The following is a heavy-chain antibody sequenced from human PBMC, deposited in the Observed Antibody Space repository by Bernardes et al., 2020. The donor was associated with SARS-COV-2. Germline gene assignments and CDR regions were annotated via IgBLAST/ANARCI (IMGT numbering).Heavy chain of an antibody. CDR1: GFSLSTSGMC. J-gene: IGHJ6*02. CDR2: IDWDDDK. Sequence: SGPTLVKPTQTLTLTCTFSGFSLSTSGMCVSWIRQPPGKALEWLALIDWDDDKYYSTSLKTRLTISKDTSKNQVVLTMTNMDPVDTATYYCARSSPLRLGYSYGSRYYYYYGMDVWGQGTTVTVSS. V-gene: IGHV2-70*01. D-gene: IGHD5-18*01. CDR3: ARSSPLRLGYSYGSRYYYYYGMDV.